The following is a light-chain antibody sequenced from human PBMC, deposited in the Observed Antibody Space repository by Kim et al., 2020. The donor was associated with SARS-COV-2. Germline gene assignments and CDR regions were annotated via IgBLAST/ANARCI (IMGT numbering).Light chain of an antibody. CDR2: TAS. CDR1: QSISSW. Sequence: DIQMTQSPSTLSASVGDRVTITCRASQSISSWLAWYQQKPGKALKLLIYTASSLESGVPSRFSGSGSGTEFTLTVSSLQPDDFATYYCQNYNSYTWPFGQGNKVDIK. CDR3: QNYNSYTWP. J-gene: IGKJ1*01. V-gene: IGKV1-5*03.